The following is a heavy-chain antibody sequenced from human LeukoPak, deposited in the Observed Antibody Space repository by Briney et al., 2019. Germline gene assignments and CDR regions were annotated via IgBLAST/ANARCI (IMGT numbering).Heavy chain of an antibody. CDR1: GGTFSSYA. CDR3: ATAPLYSSSWYFRGYFDD. D-gene: IGHD6-13*01. Sequence: SVKVSCKASGGTFSSYAISWVRQAPGQGLEWMGGIIPIFGTANYAQKFQGRVTITADESTSTAYVELSSLRSEDTAVYYCATAPLYSSSWYFRGYFDDWGQGTLVTVSS. J-gene: IGHJ4*02. V-gene: IGHV1-69*13. CDR2: IIPIFGTA.